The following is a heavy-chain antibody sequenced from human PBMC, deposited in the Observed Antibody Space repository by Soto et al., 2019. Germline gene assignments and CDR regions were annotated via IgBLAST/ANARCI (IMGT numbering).Heavy chain of an antibody. CDR2: IIPIFGTA. V-gene: IGHV1-69*13. CDR1: GYTFTSYG. J-gene: IGHJ6*02. CDR3: ARAQGYCSGGSCYSPFLF. Sequence: SVKVSCKASGYTFTSYGISWVRQAPGQGLEWMGGIIPIFGTANYAQKFQGRVTITADESTSTAYMELSSLRSEDTAVYYCARAQGYCSGGSCYSPFLFWGQGTTVTVSS. D-gene: IGHD2-15*01.